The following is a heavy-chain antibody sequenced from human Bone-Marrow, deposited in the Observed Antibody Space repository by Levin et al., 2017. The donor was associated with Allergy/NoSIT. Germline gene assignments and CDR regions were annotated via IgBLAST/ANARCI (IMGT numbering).Heavy chain of an antibody. Sequence: SETLSLTCTVSGGSSSRHYSWGWIRQPPGKGLEWIATIHYSGSAYYNPSLESRVTISIDTSNNQFSLKLISVAAADTAVYYCARHVGYYNSGSHRNFYYMDVWGKGTTVTVSS. CDR3: ARHVGYYNSGSHRNFYYMDV. D-gene: IGHD3-10*01. CDR1: GGSSSRHYS. J-gene: IGHJ6*03. V-gene: IGHV4-39*01. CDR2: IHYSGSA.